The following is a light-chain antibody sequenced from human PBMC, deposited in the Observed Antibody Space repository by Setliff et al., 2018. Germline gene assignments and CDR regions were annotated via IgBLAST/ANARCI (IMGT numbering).Light chain of an antibody. CDR3: CSFTTSATVV. V-gene: IGLV2-14*01. CDR2: EVN. J-gene: IGLJ1*01. CDR1: SADVGSSKY. Sequence: QSALTQPASVSGSPGQSITISCVGTSADVGSSKYVSWYQQHPDKAPKLILYEVNNRPSGISNRFFGSKSGNTASLTISGLQAGDEADYYCCSFTTSATVVFGPGTKATV.